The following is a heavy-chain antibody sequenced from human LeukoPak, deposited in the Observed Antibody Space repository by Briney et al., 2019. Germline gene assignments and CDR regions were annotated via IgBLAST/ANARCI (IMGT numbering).Heavy chain of an antibody. D-gene: IGHD3-10*01. Sequence: PSESLSLTCIVSGGSINKYIWNWIRRPAGKGLEWIGRIDSVGTSNYNPSLRGRVTMSVDTSKSHFSLEVTSMTAADTAMYYCARVCGSATNYRLCGFDVWGQGTVVTVSS. J-gene: IGHJ3*01. CDR1: GGSINKYI. CDR2: IDSVGTS. V-gene: IGHV4-4*07. CDR3: ARVCGSATNYRLCGFDV.